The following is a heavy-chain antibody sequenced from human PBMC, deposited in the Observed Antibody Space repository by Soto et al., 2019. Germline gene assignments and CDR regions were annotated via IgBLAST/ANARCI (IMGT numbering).Heavy chain of an antibody. J-gene: IGHJ6*02. D-gene: IGHD2-2*01. V-gene: IGHV1-69*06. CDR2: IIPVFGSA. CDR3: ATGSPYCTNTSCYTGYYGMNV. Sequence: QAQLEQSGAEVKKPGSSVKVSCKASGDTLSSYASSWVRQAPGQGLEWMGGIIPVFGSAKYAQKFQGRVTITADKSTTTAYMELTSLRSEDTAVYFFATGSPYCTNTSCYTGYYGMNVWGQGTTVTVSS. CDR1: GDTLSSYA.